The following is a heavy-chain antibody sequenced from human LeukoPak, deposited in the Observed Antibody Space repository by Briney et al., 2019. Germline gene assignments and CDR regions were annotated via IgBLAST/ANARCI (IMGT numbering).Heavy chain of an antibody. J-gene: IGHJ4*02. CDR2: IYYSGST. CDR1: GGSISSYY. D-gene: IGHD2-21*01. Sequence: SETLSLTCTVSGGSISSYYRSWIRQPPGKGLEWIGYIYYSGSTNYNPSLKSRVTISVDTSKNQFSLKLSSVTAADTAVYYCARVSPLWYFDYWGQGTLVTVSS. V-gene: IGHV4-59*01. CDR3: ARVSPLWYFDY.